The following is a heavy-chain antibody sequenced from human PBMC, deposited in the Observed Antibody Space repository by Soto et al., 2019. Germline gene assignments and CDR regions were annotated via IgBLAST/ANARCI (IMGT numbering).Heavy chain of an antibody. Sequence: GGSLRLSCAASGFTFSSYSMNWVRQAPGKGLEWVSSISSSISYIYYADSVKGRFTISRDNAKNSLFLQMNSLRAEDTAVYYCARDPAVAVFDYWGQGTLVTVSS. J-gene: IGHJ4*02. CDR3: ARDPAVAVFDY. CDR1: GFTFSSYS. V-gene: IGHV3-21*01. D-gene: IGHD6-19*01. CDR2: ISSSISYI.